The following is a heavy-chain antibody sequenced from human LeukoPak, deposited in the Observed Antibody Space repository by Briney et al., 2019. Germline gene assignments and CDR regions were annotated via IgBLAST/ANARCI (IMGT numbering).Heavy chain of an antibody. V-gene: IGHV3-23*01. Sequence: GGSLRLSCAASGFTFTRNAMAWVRQSPGKGLEWVSAIDGSGGTTFYADSVKGRVTISRVQSTNTVYLQMNSLRADDTAVYYCAKAHCSSTSCSRADNWGQGTLVTVSS. D-gene: IGHD2-2*01. CDR3: AKAHCSSTSCSRADN. J-gene: IGHJ4*02. CDR1: GFTFTRNA. CDR2: IDGSGGTT.